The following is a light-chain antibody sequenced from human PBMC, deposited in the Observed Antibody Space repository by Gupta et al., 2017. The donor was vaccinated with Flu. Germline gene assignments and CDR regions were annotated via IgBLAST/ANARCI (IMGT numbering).Light chain of an antibody. CDR2: DAA. CDR3: QQRSNWPAIT. J-gene: IGKJ4*01. V-gene: IGKV3-11*01. Sequence: ATPPSSPGESATLSCRASRSVSSYLAWYQQKPGQAPRLLIYDAANRVTGIPARFSGRGSGTDFTLTISSREREDFAVYYCQQRSNWPAITFGGGTKVEIK. CDR1: RSVSSY.